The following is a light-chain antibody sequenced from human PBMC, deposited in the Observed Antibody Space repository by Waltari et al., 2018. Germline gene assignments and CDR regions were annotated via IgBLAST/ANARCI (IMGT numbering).Light chain of an antibody. CDR3: AAWDDSLSGPV. CDR2: SNN. V-gene: IGLV1-44*01. Sequence: QSVLTQPPSASGTPGQRVTISCSGSSSNIGSNAVNWYQQLPGTAPKLHIYSNNRRPSGVPARFSCSKSGTSSSLAISGLQSEDEADYYCAAWDDSLSGPVFGGGTKLTV. CDR1: SSNIGSNA. J-gene: IGLJ2*01.